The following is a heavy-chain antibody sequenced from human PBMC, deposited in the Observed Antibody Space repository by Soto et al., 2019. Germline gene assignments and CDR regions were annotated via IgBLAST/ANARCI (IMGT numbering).Heavy chain of an antibody. CDR3: ARVHLVRTSSYYCGMDV. CDR2: ISGSGKDT. J-gene: IGHJ6*02. V-gene: IGHV3-21*06. CDR1: GFTFSNYR. Sequence: LSCSTSGFTFSNYRMNLVREAPGKGLEWVASISGSGKDTFYRDSVKGRFTISRDNAESSLVLQMNSLTVDDTAVYHCARVHLVRTSSYYCGMDVWGPGTTVTVSS. D-gene: IGHD6-6*01.